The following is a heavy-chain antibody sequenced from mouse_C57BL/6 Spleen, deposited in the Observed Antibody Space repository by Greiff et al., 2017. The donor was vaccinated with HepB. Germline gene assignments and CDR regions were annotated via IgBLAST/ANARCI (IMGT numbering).Heavy chain of an antibody. CDR3: ARDYGSSYNAMDY. J-gene: IGHJ4*01. V-gene: IGHV1-61*01. D-gene: IGHD1-1*01. Sequence: KESCKASGYTFTSYWMDWVKQRPGQGLEWIGNIYPSDSETHYNQKFKDKATLTVDKSSSTAYMQLSSLTSEDSAVYYCARDYGSSYNAMDYWGQGTSVTVSS. CDR2: IYPSDSET. CDR1: GYTFTSYW.